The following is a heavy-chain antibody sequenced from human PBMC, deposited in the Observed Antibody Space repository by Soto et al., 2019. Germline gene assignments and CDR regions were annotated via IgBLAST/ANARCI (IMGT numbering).Heavy chain of an antibody. Sequence: SWIRTPQGKGLEWIGEINHSGSTNYNPSLKSRVTISVDTSKNQFSLKLSSVTATDTAVYYYARGQDIVAVPAARSSWRDSWGKGPLVTASS. V-gene: IGHV4-34*01. CDR2: INHSGST. D-gene: IGHD2-2*01. J-gene: IGHJ5*01. CDR3: ARGQDIVAVPAARSSWRDS.